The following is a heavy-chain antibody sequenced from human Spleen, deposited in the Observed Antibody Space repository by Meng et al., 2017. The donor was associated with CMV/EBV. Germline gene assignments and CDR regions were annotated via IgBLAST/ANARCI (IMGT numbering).Heavy chain of an antibody. CDR2: ISSSGSTI. CDR1: GFTFSSYE. J-gene: IGHJ6*02. CDR3: ARDTVVIRMGTYYYYGMDV. Sequence: GGSLRLSCAASGFTFSSYEMNWVRQAPGKGLEWVSYISSSGSTIYYADSVKGRFTISRDNAKNSLYPQMNSLRAEDTAVYYCARDTVVIRMGTYYYYGMDVWGQGTTVTVSS. V-gene: IGHV3-48*03. D-gene: IGHD3-22*01.